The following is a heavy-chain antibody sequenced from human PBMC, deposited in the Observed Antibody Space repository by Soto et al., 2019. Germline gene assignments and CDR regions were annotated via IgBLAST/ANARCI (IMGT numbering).Heavy chain of an antibody. CDR1: GFTFSSYA. V-gene: IGHV3-23*01. CDR3: ATHNNYNGPVDY. CDR2: ISGSGGST. J-gene: IGHJ4*02. D-gene: IGHD1-1*01. Sequence: GGSLRLSCAASGFTFSSYAMSWVRQAPGKGLEWVSGISGSGGSTNHADSVEGRFTISRDNSKNTLYLQMNSLRADDTAVYYCATHNNYNGPVDYWGQGTLVTVSS.